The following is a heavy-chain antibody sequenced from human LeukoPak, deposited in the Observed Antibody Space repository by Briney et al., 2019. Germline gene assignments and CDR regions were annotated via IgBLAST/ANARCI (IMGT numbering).Heavy chain of an antibody. CDR3: ARGGVQYSSSSQFDY. J-gene: IGHJ4*02. D-gene: IGHD6-6*01. V-gene: IGHV4-34*01. CDR2: INHSGST. Sequence: SETLSLTCAVYGGSFSGYYWSWIRQPPGKGLEWIGEINHSGSTNYNPSLKSRVTISVDTSKNQFSLKLSSVTAADTAVYYCARGGVQYSSSSQFDYWGQGTLVTVSS. CDR1: GGSFSGYY.